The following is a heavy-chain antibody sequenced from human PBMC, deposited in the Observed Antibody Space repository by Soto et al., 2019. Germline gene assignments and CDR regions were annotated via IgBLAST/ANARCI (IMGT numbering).Heavy chain of an antibody. D-gene: IGHD3-10*01. J-gene: IGHJ5*02. CDR3: ARPYGSVPFGWFDP. Sequence: ASVKVSCKASGYTFTSYAMHWVRQAPGQRLEWMGWINAGNGNTKYSQKLQGRVTITRDTSASTAYMELSSLRSEDTAVYYCARPYGSVPFGWFDPWGQGTLVTVSS. CDR2: INAGNGNT. CDR1: GYTFTSYA. V-gene: IGHV1-3*01.